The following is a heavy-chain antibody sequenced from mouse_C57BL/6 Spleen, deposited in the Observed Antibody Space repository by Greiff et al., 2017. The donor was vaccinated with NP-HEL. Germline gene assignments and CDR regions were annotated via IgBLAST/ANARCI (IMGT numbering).Heavy chain of an antibody. V-gene: IGHV14-1*01. J-gene: IGHJ2*01. D-gene: IGHD1-1*01. CDR3: TDTFLHYYGSSYYFDY. CDR1: GFNIKDYY. Sequence: VQLQQSGAELVRPGASVKLSCTASGFNIKDYYMHWVKQRPEQGLEWIGRIDPEDGDTEYAPKFQGKATMTADTSSNTAYLQLSSLTSEDTAIYYCTDTFLHYYGSSYYFDYWGQGTTLTVSS. CDR2: IDPEDGDT.